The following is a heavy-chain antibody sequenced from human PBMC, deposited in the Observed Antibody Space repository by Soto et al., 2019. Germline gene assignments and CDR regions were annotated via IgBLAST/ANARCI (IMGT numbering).Heavy chain of an antibody. CDR2: ISAYDGNT. CDR1: GYTFTSYG. D-gene: IGHD3-10*01. J-gene: IGHJ5*02. CDR3: ARGTGYEGSGGMSA. Sequence: GSVKVSCKASGYTFTSYGIRWVGQAPGQGLEWMGWISAYDGNTNYAQKPQGRVTMTRGTSTSTAYMELKSLRSDDTAVYYCARGTGYEGSGGMSAWGQGTLVTVSS. V-gene: IGHV1-18*01.